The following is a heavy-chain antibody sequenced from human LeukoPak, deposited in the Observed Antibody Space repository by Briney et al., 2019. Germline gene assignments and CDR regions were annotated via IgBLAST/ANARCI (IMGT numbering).Heavy chain of an antibody. Sequence: SETLSLTCSVSGGSISSSDYHWGWIRQPPGQGLEWIGNLYYGGSTSYNPSLKSRVTISVDTSKNQFSLKLSSVTAADTAVYYCARLKRYCSVSSCYLNWLDPWGQGTLVTVSS. J-gene: IGHJ5*02. CDR3: ARLKRYCSVSSCYLNWLDP. CDR1: GGSISSSDYH. CDR2: LYYGGST. V-gene: IGHV4-39*01. D-gene: IGHD2-15*01.